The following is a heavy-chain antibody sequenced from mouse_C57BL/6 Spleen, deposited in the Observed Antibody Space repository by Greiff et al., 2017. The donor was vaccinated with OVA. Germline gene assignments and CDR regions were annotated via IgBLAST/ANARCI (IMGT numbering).Heavy chain of an antibody. CDR1: GYAFSSYW. CDR2: IYPGDGDT. D-gene: IGHD1-1*02. V-gene: IGHV1-80*01. J-gene: IGHJ4*01. Sequence: VQLQQSGAELVKPGASVKISCKASGYAFSSYWMNWVKQRPGKGLEWIGQIYPGDGDTNYNGKFKGKATLTADTSSSTAYMQLSSLTSEDSAVYFCARGDYSPYAMDYWGQGTSVTVSS. CDR3: ARGDYSPYAMDY.